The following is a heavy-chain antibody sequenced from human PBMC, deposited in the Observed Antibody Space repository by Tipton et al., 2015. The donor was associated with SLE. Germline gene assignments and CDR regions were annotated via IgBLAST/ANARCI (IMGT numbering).Heavy chain of an antibody. CDR3: AAGLDY. CDR2: IYYSGST. V-gene: IGHV4-61*01. J-gene: IGHJ4*02. CDR1: GGSVSSGSYY. Sequence: TLSLTCTVSGGSVSSGSYYWSWIRQPPGKGLEWIGYIYYSGSTNYNPSLKSRVTISVDTSKNQFSLKLSSLTAADTAVYYCAAGLDYWGQGTLVTVSS. D-gene: IGHD6-13*01.